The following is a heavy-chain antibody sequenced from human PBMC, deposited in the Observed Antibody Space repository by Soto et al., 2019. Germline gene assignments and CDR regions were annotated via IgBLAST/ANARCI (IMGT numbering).Heavy chain of an antibody. CDR1: GFTFSSYG. D-gene: IGHD3-22*01. CDR2: IWYDGSNK. Sequence: PGGSLRLSCAASGFTFSSYGMHWVRQAPGKGLEWVAVIWYDGSNKYYADSVKGRFTISRDNSKNTLYLQMNSLRAEDTAVYYCARDRYYYDSSGYYYVRDYYYYGMDVWGQGTTVTVSS. CDR3: ARDRYYYDSSGYYYVRDYYYYGMDV. V-gene: IGHV3-33*01. J-gene: IGHJ6*02.